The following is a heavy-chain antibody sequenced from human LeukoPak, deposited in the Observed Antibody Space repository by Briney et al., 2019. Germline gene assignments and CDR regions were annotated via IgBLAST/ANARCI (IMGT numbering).Heavy chain of an antibody. J-gene: IGHJ4*02. CDR1: GFTVSSNY. Sequence: PGGSLRLSXAASGFTVSSNYMSWVRQAPGKGLEWVSVIYSGGSTYYTDSVKGRFTISRDNSKNTLYLQMNSLRAEDTAVYYCASLYDSSGYYSTGWSYYFDYWGQGTLVTVSS. D-gene: IGHD3-22*01. V-gene: IGHV3-66*02. CDR3: ASLYDSSGYYSTGWSYYFDY. CDR2: IYSGGST.